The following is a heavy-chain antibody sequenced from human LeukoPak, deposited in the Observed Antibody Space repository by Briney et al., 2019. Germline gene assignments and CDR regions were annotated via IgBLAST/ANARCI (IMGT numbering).Heavy chain of an antibody. J-gene: IGHJ3*02. V-gene: IGHV4-31*03. CDR2: IYYSGST. Sequence: SETLSLTCTVSGGSISSGGYYLSWIRQHPGKGLEWIGYIYYSGSTYYNPSLKSRVTISVDTSKNQFSLKLSSVIAADTAVYYCARDVPAGILDIWGQGTMVTVSS. CDR1: GGSISSGGYY. D-gene: IGHD2-2*01. CDR3: ARDVPAGILDI.